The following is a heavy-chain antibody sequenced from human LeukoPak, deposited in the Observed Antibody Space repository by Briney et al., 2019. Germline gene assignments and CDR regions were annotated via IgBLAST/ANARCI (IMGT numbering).Heavy chain of an antibody. V-gene: IGHV3-33*06. D-gene: IGHD6-13*01. CDR1: GFTFSGYG. J-gene: IGHJ4*02. CDR2: IWYDGGNK. CDR3: AKSLYISSWYYDY. Sequence: GGSLRLSCAASGFTFSGYGMHWVRQAPGKGLEWVAVIWYDGGNKYFADSVKGRFTISRDNSKNTLYLQMNSLRAEDTAVYYCAKSLYISSWYYDYWGQGTLVTVSS.